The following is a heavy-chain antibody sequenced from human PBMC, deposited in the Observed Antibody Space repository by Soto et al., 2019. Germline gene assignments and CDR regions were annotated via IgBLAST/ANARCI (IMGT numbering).Heavy chain of an antibody. J-gene: IGHJ4*02. Sequence: QVQLVQSGAEVKKPGASVKVSCKASGYTFISYDINWVRQVTGQGLEWMGWMNPNTGDTGYAQKFQGRVTMTRNTSINTANLELSSLRSDVTAVYFCARGDGYIFDYWGQGTLVTVSS. D-gene: IGHD5-12*01. CDR2: MNPNTGDT. V-gene: IGHV1-8*01. CDR3: ARGDGYIFDY. CDR1: GYTFISYD.